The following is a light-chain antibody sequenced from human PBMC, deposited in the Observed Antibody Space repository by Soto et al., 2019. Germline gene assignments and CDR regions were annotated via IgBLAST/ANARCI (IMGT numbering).Light chain of an antibody. V-gene: IGKV3-20*01. J-gene: IGKJ1*01. CDR3: QQHGRSPVT. CDR1: QSVSNNY. Sequence: EIVLTQSPGTLSLSPGERATLSCRASQSVSNNYLGWFQQKPGQAPRLIIYSASSRATGIPDRFSGSGSGTDFTLTISRLEPEDFAVYYCQQHGRSPVTFGQGTKVEIK. CDR2: SAS.